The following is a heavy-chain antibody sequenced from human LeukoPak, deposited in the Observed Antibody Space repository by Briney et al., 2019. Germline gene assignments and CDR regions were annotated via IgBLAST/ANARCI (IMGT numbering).Heavy chain of an antibody. J-gene: IGHJ4*02. V-gene: IGHV4-39*07. CDR1: GGSISSSSYY. CDR2: IYYSGST. CDR3: ARAGFGVLWFGEIDY. Sequence: SETLSLTRTVSGGSISSSSYYWGWIRQPPGKGLEWIGSIYYSGSTYYNPSLKSRVTISVDTSKNQFSLKLSSVTAADTAVYYCARAGFGVLWFGEIDYWGQGTLVTVSS. D-gene: IGHD3-10*01.